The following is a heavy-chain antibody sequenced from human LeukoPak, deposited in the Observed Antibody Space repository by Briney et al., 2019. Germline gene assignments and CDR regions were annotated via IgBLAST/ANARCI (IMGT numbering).Heavy chain of an antibody. Sequence: SETLSLTCTVSGGSISSYYWSWIRQPPGKGLEWIGYIYYSGSTYYNPSLKSRVTISVDTSKNQFSLKLSSVTAADTAVYYCARLRIEGLVYYFDYWGQGTLVTVSS. CDR2: IYYSGST. CDR1: GGSISSYY. D-gene: IGHD2-8*01. CDR3: ARLRIEGLVYYFDY. V-gene: IGHV4-59*08. J-gene: IGHJ4*02.